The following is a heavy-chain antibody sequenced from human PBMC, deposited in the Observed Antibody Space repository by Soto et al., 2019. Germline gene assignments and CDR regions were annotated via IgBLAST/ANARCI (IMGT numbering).Heavy chain of an antibody. CDR1: GFTFNGYA. CDR2: ISWNSGNM. CDR3: AKDIGSCVSTTFYLTYGGMDV. J-gene: IGHJ6*02. Sequence: VQLVESGGGLVQPGRSLRLSCAASGFTFNGYAMHWVRQPPGKGLEWVSGISWNSGNMAYADSVRGRFTISRDNAKNSLYLQMNSLRPEDTALYYCAKDIGSCVSTTFYLTYGGMDVWGQGTTVTLS. D-gene: IGHD2-2*01. V-gene: IGHV3-9*01.